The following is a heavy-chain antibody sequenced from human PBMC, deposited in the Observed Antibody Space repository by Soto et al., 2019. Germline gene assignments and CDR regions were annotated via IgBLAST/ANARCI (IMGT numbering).Heavy chain of an antibody. J-gene: IGHJ4*02. V-gene: IGHV4-39*01. D-gene: IGHD6-13*01. Sequence: QLQLQESGPGLAKPSETLSLTCTVSGGSISSSSYYWGWIRQPPGKGLEWIGSIYYSGSTYYNPSLKSRVTISVDTSKNQFSLKLSSVTAADTAVYYCARHMYSSSWFQTENYFDYWGQGTLVTVSS. CDR3: ARHMYSSSWFQTENYFDY. CDR2: IYYSGST. CDR1: GGSISSSSYY.